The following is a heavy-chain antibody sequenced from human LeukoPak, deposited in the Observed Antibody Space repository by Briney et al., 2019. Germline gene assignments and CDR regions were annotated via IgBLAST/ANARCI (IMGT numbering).Heavy chain of an antibody. V-gene: IGHV3-74*01. CDR2: INNDGDTT. CDR1: GFTFSRCW. Sequence: GGSLRLSCAASGFTFSRCWMHWVRQAPGKGLVWVSRINNDGDTTNYADSVKGRFTISRDNAKNTLYLQVNSLRAEDTAVYYCARAYSGYHYYDHWGQGILVTVSS. CDR3: ARAYSGYHYYDH. J-gene: IGHJ5*02. D-gene: IGHD5-12*01.